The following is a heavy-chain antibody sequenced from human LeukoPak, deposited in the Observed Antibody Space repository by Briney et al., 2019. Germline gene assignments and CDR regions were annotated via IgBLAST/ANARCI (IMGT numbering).Heavy chain of an antibody. D-gene: IGHD3-10*01. V-gene: IGHV4-31*03. CDR1: GGSISSGGYY. J-gene: IGHJ5*02. CDR2: IYYSGST. Sequence: SETLSLTCTVSGGSISSGGYYWSWIRQHPGKGLEWIGYIYYSGSTYYNSSLKSRVTISVDTSKNQFSLKLSSVTAADTAVYYCARVTMVRGVSWFDPWGQGTLVTVSS. CDR3: ARVTMVRGVSWFDP.